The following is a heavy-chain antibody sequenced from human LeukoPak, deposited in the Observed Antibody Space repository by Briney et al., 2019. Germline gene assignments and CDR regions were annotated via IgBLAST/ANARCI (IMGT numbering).Heavy chain of an antibody. CDR1: GDSITGYY. CDR2: IYYSGST. D-gene: IGHD3-10*01. Sequence: PSETLSLTCTVSGDSITGYYWSWIRQPPGKGLEWIGYIYYSGSTDYNPSLKSRVTISVDTSKNQFSLKLSSVTAADTAVYYCARGLSGRGHYSDYWGQGALVTVSS. J-gene: IGHJ4*02. CDR3: ARGLSGRGHYSDY. V-gene: IGHV4-59*12.